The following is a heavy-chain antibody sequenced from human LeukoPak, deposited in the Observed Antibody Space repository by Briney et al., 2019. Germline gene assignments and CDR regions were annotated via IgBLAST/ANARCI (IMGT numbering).Heavy chain of an antibody. V-gene: IGHV4-38-2*02. CDR1: GYSISSGYY. J-gene: IGHJ5*02. CDR3: ARDTRGGAISYSCFDP. D-gene: IGHD3-16*02. Sequence: SETLSLTCTVSGYSISSGYYWGWIRQPPGKGLEWIGSIYHSGNTYYNPSLKSRVTISVDTSKNQFSLKLSSVTAADTAVYYCARDTRGGAISYSCFDPWGQGTLVTVSS. CDR2: IYHSGNT.